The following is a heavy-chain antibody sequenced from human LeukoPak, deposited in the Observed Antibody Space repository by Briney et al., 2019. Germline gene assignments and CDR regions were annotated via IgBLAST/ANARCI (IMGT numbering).Heavy chain of an antibody. CDR2: IIPIFGTA. J-gene: IGHJ4*02. CDR3: ARDSDPGYSSSWPYFDY. CDR1: GGTFSSYA. D-gene: IGHD6-13*01. Sequence: ASVKVSCKASGGTFSSYAISWVRQAPGQGLEWMGGIIPIFGTANYAQKFQGRVTITTDESTSTAYMELSSLRSEDTAVYYCARDSDPGYSSSWPYFDYWGQGTLVTVSS. V-gene: IGHV1-69*05.